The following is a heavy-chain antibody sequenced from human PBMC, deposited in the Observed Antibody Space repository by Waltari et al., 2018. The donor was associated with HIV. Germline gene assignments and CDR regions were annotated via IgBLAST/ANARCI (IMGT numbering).Heavy chain of an antibody. V-gene: IGHV3-7*01. CDR1: VFTFSSSW. J-gene: IGHJ4*02. CDR3: ARRQQLTD. CDR2: IKEDGSEI. Sequence: EVRLVASGGGLVQPGGSLRLSCAASVFTFSSSWVTWVRQAPGKGLEWVANIKEDGSEIHYVDSVKGRFTISRDNAKNSLYLQMNSLRAEDTAVYYCARRQQLTDWGQGTLVTVSS. D-gene: IGHD6-13*01.